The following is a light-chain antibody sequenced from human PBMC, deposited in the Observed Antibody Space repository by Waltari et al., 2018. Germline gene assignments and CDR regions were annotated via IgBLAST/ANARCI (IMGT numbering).Light chain of an antibody. V-gene: IGLV3-21*02. Sequence: SYELTQPPSVSVSPGQTATITCGGKNIGGKRVQWYQQMPGQAPILVVSDESDRPSGIPERFSGSNSGNTATLTISRVEAGDEADYYCQVWDGNSDHAVFGGGTQLTVL. CDR1: NIGGKR. CDR2: DES. CDR3: QVWDGNSDHAV. J-gene: IGLJ7*01.